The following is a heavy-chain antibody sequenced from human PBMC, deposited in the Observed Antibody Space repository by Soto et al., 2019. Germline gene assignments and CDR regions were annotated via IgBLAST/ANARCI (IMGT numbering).Heavy chain of an antibody. V-gene: IGHV3-30*18. CDR2: ISNDGSNK. D-gene: IGHD5-12*01. CDR3: SNGRYPFIVATITHFDY. CDR1: GFTFSSYG. Sequence: GGSLRLSCAASGFTFSSYGMHWVRQAPGKGLEWVAVISNDGSNKYYADSVKGRFTISRDNSKNTLYLQMNSLRAEDRAVYYCSNGRYPFIVATITHFDYWGQGTLVTVSS. J-gene: IGHJ4*02.